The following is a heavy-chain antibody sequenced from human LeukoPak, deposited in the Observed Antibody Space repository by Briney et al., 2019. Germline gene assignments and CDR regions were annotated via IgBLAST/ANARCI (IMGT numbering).Heavy chain of an antibody. CDR3: ARDLGGYGSGPYHY. V-gene: IGHV3-20*01. D-gene: IGHD3-10*01. CDR1: GFTFDDYG. J-gene: IGHJ4*02. CDR2: INWNGGST. Sequence: PGGSLRLSCAASGFTFDDYGMSWVRQAPGKGLEWVSGINWNGGSTGYADSVKGRFTISRDNAKNSLYLQMNSLRAEDTALYHCARDLGGYGSGPYHYWGQGTLVTVSS.